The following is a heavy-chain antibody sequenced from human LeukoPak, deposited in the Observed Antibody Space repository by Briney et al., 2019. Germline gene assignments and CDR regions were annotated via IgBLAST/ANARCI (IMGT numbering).Heavy chain of an antibody. Sequence: GASVKVSCKASGYTFTSYGISWVRQAPGQGLEWMGWISAYNGNTNYAQKLQGRVTMTTDTSTSTAYMELRSLRSDDTAVYYCARIEASTVLWFGELLVYWGQGTLVTVSS. V-gene: IGHV1-18*01. CDR1: GYTFTSYG. CDR3: ARIEASTVLWFGELLVY. J-gene: IGHJ4*02. D-gene: IGHD3-10*01. CDR2: ISAYNGNT.